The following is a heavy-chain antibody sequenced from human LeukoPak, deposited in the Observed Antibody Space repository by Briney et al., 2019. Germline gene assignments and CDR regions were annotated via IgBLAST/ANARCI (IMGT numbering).Heavy chain of an antibody. J-gene: IGHJ4*02. Sequence: PGGSLRLSCAASGFTFSSYAMHWVRQAPGKGLEWVALISNDGNKKYYADSVKGRFTVSRDNSKNTLFLQMNSLRTEDTAVYYCARDPFHLLILFDHWGQGTLVTVSS. CDR2: ISNDGNKK. CDR3: ARDPFHLLILFDH. V-gene: IGHV3-30-3*01. CDR1: GFTFSSYA. D-gene: IGHD2/OR15-2a*01.